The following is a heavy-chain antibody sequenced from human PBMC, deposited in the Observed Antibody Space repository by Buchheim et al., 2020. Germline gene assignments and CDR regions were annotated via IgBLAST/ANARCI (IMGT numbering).Heavy chain of an antibody. V-gene: IGHV4-39*01. CDR1: GGSISSSSYY. CDR2: IYYSGST. J-gene: IGHJ5*02. CDR3: ARRRSYSRGWFDP. D-gene: IGHD1-26*01. Sequence: QLQLQESGPGLVKPSETLSLTCTVSGGSISSSSYYWGWIRQPPGKGLEWIGSIYYSGSTYYNPSRKSRVTISVDTSKNQFSLKLSSVTAADTAVYYCARRRSYSRGWFDPWGQGTL.